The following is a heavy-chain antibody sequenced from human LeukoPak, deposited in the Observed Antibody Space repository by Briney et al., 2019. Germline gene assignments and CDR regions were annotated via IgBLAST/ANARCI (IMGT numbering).Heavy chain of an antibody. V-gene: IGHV7-4-1*02. J-gene: IGHJ5*02. Sequence: GASVKVSCKASGYTFTSYAMNWVRQAPGQGLEWMGWINPNTGNPTYAQGFTGRFVFSLDTSVSTAYLQISSLKAEDTAVYYCARDPEWLLRYWFDPWGQGTLVTVSS. CDR2: INPNTGNP. CDR1: GYTFTSYA. D-gene: IGHD3-22*01. CDR3: ARDPEWLLRYWFDP.